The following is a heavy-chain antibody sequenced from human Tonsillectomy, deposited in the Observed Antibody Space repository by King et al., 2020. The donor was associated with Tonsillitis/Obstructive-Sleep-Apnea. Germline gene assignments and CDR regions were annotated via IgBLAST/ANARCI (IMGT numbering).Heavy chain of an antibody. J-gene: IGHJ2*01. D-gene: IGHD6-19*01. CDR2: IYTSGST. Sequence: VQLQESGPGLVKPSETLSLTCTVSGGPISSYYWSWIRQPAGKGLEWIGSIYTSGSTNYNPSLKSRVTMSVDTSKNQFSLKLSSVTAADTAVYYCARVGAVAGTGWYFDLWGRGTLVTVSS. CDR1: GGPISSYY. CDR3: ARVGAVAGTGWYFDL. V-gene: IGHV4-4*07.